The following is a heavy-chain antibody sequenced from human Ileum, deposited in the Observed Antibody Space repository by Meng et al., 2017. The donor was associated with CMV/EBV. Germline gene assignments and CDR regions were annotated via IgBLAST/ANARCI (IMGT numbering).Heavy chain of an antibody. CDR1: GFIFSNHG. D-gene: IGHD3-9*01. J-gene: IGHJ4*02. CDR3: AKFRHSDWLLSLDS. V-gene: IGHV3-23*01. Sequence: GESLKISCAASGFIFSNHGMSWVRQAPGKGLEWVSAISGSGGDTYYAGSVEGRFTISRDNSKNTLYLQMNSLRAEDTAVYYCAKFRHSDWLLSLDSWGQGTLVTVSS. CDR2: ISGSGGDT.